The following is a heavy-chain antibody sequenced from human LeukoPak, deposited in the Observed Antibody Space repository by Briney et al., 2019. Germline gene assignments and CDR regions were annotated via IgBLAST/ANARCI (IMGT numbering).Heavy chain of an antibody. V-gene: IGHV5-51*01. J-gene: IGHJ4*02. Sequence: GESLKISCKASGYSFSTFWIGWVRQMPGKGLEWMGIIWPGEAEARYSPSSQGQVTISADKSINTAYLQWSSLKASDTAMYYCARQINYAEDGLLFWGQGTLVTVSS. CDR3: ARQINYAEDGLLF. D-gene: IGHD2-2*01. CDR2: IWPGEAEA. CDR1: GYSFSTFW.